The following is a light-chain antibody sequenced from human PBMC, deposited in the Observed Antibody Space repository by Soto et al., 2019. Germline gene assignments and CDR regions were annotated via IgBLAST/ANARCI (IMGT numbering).Light chain of an antibody. CDR1: QSVSSN. CDR3: KQYNNWPPWT. V-gene: IGKV3-15*01. J-gene: IGKJ1*01. CDR2: GAS. Sequence: EIVMTQSPATLSVSPGERATLSCRASQSVSSNLAWYQQKPGQAPRLLIYGASTRATGIPARFSGSGSGTEFTLTICRLQSEDSAVYYCKQYNNWPPWTLGQGTKVDIK.